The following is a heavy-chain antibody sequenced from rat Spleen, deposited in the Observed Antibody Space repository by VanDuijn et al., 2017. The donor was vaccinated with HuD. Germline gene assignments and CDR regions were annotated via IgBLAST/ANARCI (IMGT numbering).Heavy chain of an antibody. D-gene: IGHD1-2*01. V-gene: IGHV5-22*01. CDR3: ARPHSSLYVMDA. CDR2: ISYEGSST. Sequence: EVQVVESGGGLVQPGRSLKLSCEASGFTFNDYYMAWVRQAPKKGLEWVASISYEGSSTYYGDSVKGRFTISRDNAKSTLYLQMNSLRSEDTATYYCARPHSSLYVMDAWGQGASVTVSS. J-gene: IGHJ4*01. CDR1: GFTFNDYY.